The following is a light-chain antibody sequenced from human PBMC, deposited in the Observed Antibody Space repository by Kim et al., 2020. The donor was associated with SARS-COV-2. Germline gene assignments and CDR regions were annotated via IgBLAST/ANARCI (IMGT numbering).Light chain of an antibody. CDR3: QAWDSSTAV. CDR2: QDS. J-gene: IGLJ2*01. V-gene: IGLV3-1*01. CDR1: KLGDKY. Sequence: SYELTQPPSVSVSPGQTASITCPGDKLGDKYACWYQQKPGQSPVLVIYQDSERPSGIPERFSGSNSGNTATLTISGTQAMDEADYYCQAWDSSTAVFGGGTQLTVL.